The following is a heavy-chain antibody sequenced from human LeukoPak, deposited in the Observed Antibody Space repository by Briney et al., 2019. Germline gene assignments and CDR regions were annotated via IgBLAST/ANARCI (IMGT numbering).Heavy chain of an antibody. Sequence: ASVKVSCKASGYTFTNYYIHWVRQAPGQGLECMGIINPSGGSTSYAQKFQGRVTMTRDMSTSTVYMELSSLRSEDTAVYYCARTVEGLTMVRGVADHYYYMDVWGKGTTVTISS. J-gene: IGHJ6*03. CDR2: INPSGGST. CDR1: GYTFTNYY. V-gene: IGHV1-46*01. CDR3: ARTVEGLTMVRGVADHYYYMDV. D-gene: IGHD3-10*01.